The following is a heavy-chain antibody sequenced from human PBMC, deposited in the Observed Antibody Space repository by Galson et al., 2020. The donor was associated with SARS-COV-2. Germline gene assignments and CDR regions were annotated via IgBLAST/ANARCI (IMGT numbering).Heavy chain of an antibody. Sequence: GESLKISCAASGFTFSSYAMHWVRKAPGKGLEWVAVISYDGSNKYYADSVKGRFTISRDNSKNTLYLQMNSLRAEDTAVYYCARAYSGSYSSYFDYWGQGTLVTVSS. CDR2: ISYDGSNK. D-gene: IGHD1-26*01. V-gene: IGHV3-30*04. CDR3: ARAYSGSYSSYFDY. CDR1: GFTFSSYA. J-gene: IGHJ4*02.